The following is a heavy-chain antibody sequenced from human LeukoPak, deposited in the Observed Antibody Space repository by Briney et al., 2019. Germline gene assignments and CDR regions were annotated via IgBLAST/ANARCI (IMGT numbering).Heavy chain of an antibody. Sequence: ASVKVSCKASGYTFTSYGISWVRQAPGQGLEWMGWISAYNGNTNYAQKLQGRVTMTTDTSTSTAYMELRSLRSDDTAVYYCARAINSSSRQVFHFDYWGQGTLVTVSS. CDR3: ARAINSSSRQVFHFDY. V-gene: IGHV1-18*01. D-gene: IGHD6-6*01. CDR2: ISAYNGNT. J-gene: IGHJ4*02. CDR1: GYTFTSYG.